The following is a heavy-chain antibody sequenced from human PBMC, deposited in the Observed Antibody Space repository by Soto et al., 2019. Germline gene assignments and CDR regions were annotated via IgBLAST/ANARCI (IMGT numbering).Heavy chain of an antibody. D-gene: IGHD3-3*01. CDR1: GGSFSGYY. J-gene: IGHJ6*03. CDR2: INHSGST. Sequence: PSETLSLTCAVSGGSFSGYYWRWIRQPPGKGLEWIGEINHSGSTNHYPSLKSRVTISVDTSKNQFSLKLSSVTAADTAVYYCARGYGDYDFWSGYLDYYMDVWGKGTTGTVSS. CDR3: ARGYGDYDFWSGYLDYYMDV. V-gene: IGHV4-34*01.